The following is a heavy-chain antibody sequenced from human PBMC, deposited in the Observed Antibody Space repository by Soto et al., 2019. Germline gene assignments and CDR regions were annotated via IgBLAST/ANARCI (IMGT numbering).Heavy chain of an antibody. CDR3: ARWATYYYDSSGYGGYYFDY. CDR2: IIPIFGTA. Sequence: ASVKVSCKASGGTFSSYAISWVRQAPGQGLEWMGGIIPIFGTANYAQKFQGRVTITADESTSTAYMELSSLRSEDTAVYYCARWATYYYDSSGYGGYYFDYWGQGTLVTVSS. J-gene: IGHJ4*02. D-gene: IGHD3-22*01. V-gene: IGHV1-69*13. CDR1: GGTFSSYA.